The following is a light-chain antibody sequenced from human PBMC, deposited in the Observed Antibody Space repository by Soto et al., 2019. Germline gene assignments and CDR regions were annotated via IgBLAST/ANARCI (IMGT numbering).Light chain of an antibody. J-gene: IGLJ2*01. V-gene: IGLV1-51*01. CDR3: GSREDSLSVVV. Sequence: QSVLTQPPSVSAAPGQKVTISCSGTNSNIGKNDVFWYQQLPGTAPKLLIYDNAKRPSGTPDRFSGSKSGTSATLGITGLQTGDEADYYCGSREDSLSVVVFGGGTKLTVL. CDR2: DNA. CDR1: NSNIGKND.